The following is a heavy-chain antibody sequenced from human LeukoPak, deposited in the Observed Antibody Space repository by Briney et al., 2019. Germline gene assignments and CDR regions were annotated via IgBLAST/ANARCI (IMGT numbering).Heavy chain of an antibody. D-gene: IGHD5-24*01. Sequence: GGSLRLSCAASGFTVSSNEMSWVRQAPGKGLEWVSSISGGSTYYADSRKGRFTISRDNSKNSLYLQMNSLRTEDTALYYCAKEIGGRDGYNSAPLYFDYWGQGTLVTVSS. J-gene: IGHJ4*02. V-gene: IGHV3-38-3*01. CDR3: AKEIGGRDGYNSAPLYFDY. CDR2: ISGGST. CDR1: GFTVSSNE.